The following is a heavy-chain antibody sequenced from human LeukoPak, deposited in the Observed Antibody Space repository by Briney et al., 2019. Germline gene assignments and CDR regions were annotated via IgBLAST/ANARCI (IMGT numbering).Heavy chain of an antibody. V-gene: IGHV1-18*01. Sequence: ASVKVSCKASGYTFTSYGISWVRQAPGQGLEWMGWISAYNGNTNYAQKLQGRVTMTTDTSTSTAYMELRSLRSDDTALYYCARGPYYDSSGYYGYWGQGTLVTVSS. CDR1: GYTFTSYG. D-gene: IGHD3-22*01. CDR2: ISAYNGNT. CDR3: ARGPYYDSSGYYGY. J-gene: IGHJ4*02.